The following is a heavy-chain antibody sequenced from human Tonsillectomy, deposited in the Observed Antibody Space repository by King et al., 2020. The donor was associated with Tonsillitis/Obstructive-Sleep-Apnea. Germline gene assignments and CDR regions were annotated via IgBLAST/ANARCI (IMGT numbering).Heavy chain of an antibody. CDR1: GGSISNSGYD. Sequence: QMQESGPGLVRPSETLSLTCIVSGGSISNSGYDWGWIRQSPGKGLEWIGKIYYRGNTNYNPSLQSRVSISVDTSKNQFSLKFNSVTAADTAVYYCASVIPRGRFEGSRLDPWGQGTLVTVSS. J-gene: IGHJ5*02. D-gene: IGHD1-26*01. CDR2: IYYRGNT. CDR3: ASVIPRGRFEGSRLDP. V-gene: IGHV4-39*07.